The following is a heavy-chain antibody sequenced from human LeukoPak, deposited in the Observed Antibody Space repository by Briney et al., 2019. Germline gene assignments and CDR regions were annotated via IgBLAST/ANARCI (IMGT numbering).Heavy chain of an antibody. D-gene: IGHD3-16*01. V-gene: IGHV3-30-3*01. CDR2: ISYDGSNK. CDR3: ARGHDYVWGSYNY. J-gene: IGHJ4*02. CDR1: GFTFSSYA. Sequence: PGRSLRLSCAASGFTFSSYAMHWVPQAPGKGLEWVAVISYDGSNKYYADSVKGRFTISRDNSKNTLYLQMNSLRAEDTAVYYCARGHDYVWGSYNYWGQGTLVTVSS.